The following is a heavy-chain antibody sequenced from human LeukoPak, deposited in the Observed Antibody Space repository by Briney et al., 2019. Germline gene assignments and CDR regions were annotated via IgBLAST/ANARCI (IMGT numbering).Heavy chain of an antibody. Sequence: KTSETLSLTCTVSGGSISSYYWSWIRQPPGKGLEWIGYIYYSGSTNYNPSLKSRVTISVDTSKNQFSLKLSSVTAADTAVYYCARDRLELSAAAGTKGVYYYYYYMDVWGKGTTVTVSS. V-gene: IGHV4-59*01. J-gene: IGHJ6*03. CDR3: ARDRLELSAAAGTKGVYYYYYYMDV. D-gene: IGHD6-13*01. CDR1: GGSISSYY. CDR2: IYYSGST.